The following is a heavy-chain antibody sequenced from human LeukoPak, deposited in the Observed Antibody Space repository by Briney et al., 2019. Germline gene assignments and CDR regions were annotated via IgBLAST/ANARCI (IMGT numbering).Heavy chain of an antibody. J-gene: IGHJ6*03. Sequence: ASVKVSCTASGFTFTRSAMQWVRQTRGQGLEWIGWIVVDSGNTNYAQKFQGRVTITRDMSTSTAYMELSRLRSEDTAVYYCAASRKPRDFWSRSYYYMDVWGKGTTVTVSS. CDR3: AASRKPRDFWSRSYYYMDV. D-gene: IGHD3-3*01. CDR1: GFTFTRSA. V-gene: IGHV1-58*02. CDR2: IVVDSGNT.